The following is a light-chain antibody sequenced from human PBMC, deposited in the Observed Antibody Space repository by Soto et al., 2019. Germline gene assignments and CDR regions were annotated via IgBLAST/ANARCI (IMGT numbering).Light chain of an antibody. CDR1: SSNIGSNT. Sequence: QSVLTQPPSASGTPGQRVTISCSGSSSNIGSNTVNWYQQLPGTAPKHLIYSNNQRPSGVPDLYSGSKSGTSASLAISGLQSEDEADYYCAAWDDSLNGLYVFGTGTKVTVL. CDR3: AAWDDSLNGLYV. V-gene: IGLV1-44*01. CDR2: SNN. J-gene: IGLJ1*01.